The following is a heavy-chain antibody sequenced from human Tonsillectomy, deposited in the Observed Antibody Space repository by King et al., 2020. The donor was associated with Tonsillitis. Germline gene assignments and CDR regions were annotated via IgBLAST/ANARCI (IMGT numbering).Heavy chain of an antibody. CDR3: ARAHCSSISCYQDS. V-gene: IGHV3-13*01. CDR2: IGTAGDT. Sequence: VQLVESGGGLVQPGGSLRLSCAASGFTFSSYDMHWARQATGKGLEWVASIGTAGDTKYSGSAKGRFTISRENAKNSLYLQMNSLRAGDTAVYYCARAHCSSISCYQDSWGQGTLVTVSS. CDR1: GFTFSSYD. J-gene: IGHJ4*02. D-gene: IGHD2-2*01.